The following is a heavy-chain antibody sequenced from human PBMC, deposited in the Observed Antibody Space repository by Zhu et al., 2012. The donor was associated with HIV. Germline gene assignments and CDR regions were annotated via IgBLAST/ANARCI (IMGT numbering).Heavy chain of an antibody. Sequence: EIQLVESGGGLVQPGGSLRLSCAASGFIFNDYAMHWLRQAPGKGLEWVSGINWNSRKVGYADSVRGRFTISRDIARNSVVLEMKTVRPEDTALYYCAEGAGGEYLAFFDYWGQGSPVTVSS. CDR3: AEGAGGEYLAFFDY. CDR2: INWNSRKV. D-gene: IGHD2/OR15-2a*01. CDR1: GFIFNDYA. V-gene: IGHV3-9*01. J-gene: IGHJ4*02.